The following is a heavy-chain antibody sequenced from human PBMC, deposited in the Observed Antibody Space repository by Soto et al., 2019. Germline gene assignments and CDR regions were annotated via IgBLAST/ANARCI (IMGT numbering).Heavy chain of an antibody. Sequence: ASVKVSCKASGYTFTGYYMHWVRQAPGQGLEWMGWINPNSGGTNYAQKFQGRVTMTRDTSISTAYMELSRLRSDDTAVYYCAVGYCSGGSCFNGFDPWGQGTLVTVSS. CDR1: GYTFTGYY. J-gene: IGHJ5*02. V-gene: IGHV1-2*02. CDR3: AVGYCSGGSCFNGFDP. D-gene: IGHD2-15*01. CDR2: INPNSGGT.